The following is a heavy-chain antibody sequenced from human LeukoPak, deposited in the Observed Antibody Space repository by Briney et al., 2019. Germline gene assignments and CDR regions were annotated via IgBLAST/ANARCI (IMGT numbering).Heavy chain of an antibody. D-gene: IGHD3-22*01. CDR3: VTYYFDSSGPKKNY. Sequence: SETLSLTCAVYGVSFSGYYWSWIRQPPGKGLEWIGEITHSGSTNYNPSLKSRVTISVDTSKKQFSLKLSSVTAADTAVYYCVTYYFDSSGPKKNYWGQGTLVTVSS. V-gene: IGHV4-34*01. CDR2: ITHSGST. CDR1: GVSFSGYY. J-gene: IGHJ4*02.